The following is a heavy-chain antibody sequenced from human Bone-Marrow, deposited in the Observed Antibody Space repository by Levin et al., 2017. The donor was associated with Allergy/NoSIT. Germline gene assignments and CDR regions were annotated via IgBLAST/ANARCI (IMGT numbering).Heavy chain of an antibody. CDR2: IKGKTDGETT. CDR3: TTRSH. V-gene: IGHV3-15*01. J-gene: IGHJ4*02. CDR1: GFTFGNAW. Sequence: GGSLRLSCVASGFTFGNAWMNWVRQAPGKGLQWVGRIKGKTDGETTDYAAPVKGRFTISRDDSKKTLYLQMNSLKTEDTAIYYCTTRSHWGQGTLVTVCS.